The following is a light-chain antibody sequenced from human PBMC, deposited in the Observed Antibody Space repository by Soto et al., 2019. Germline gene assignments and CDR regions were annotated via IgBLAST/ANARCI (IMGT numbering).Light chain of an antibody. Sequence: QAVVTQTPSVSGAPGQRVTISCTGSSSNIGAGKYVHWYQQLPGRAPKLLIYGDTNRPSGVPDRFSASKSGTSASLAITGLQAEDEADYHCQSYDRGLSASVFGGGTKVTVL. V-gene: IGLV1-40*01. CDR3: QSYDRGLSASV. CDR2: GDT. J-gene: IGLJ3*02. CDR1: SSNIGAGKY.